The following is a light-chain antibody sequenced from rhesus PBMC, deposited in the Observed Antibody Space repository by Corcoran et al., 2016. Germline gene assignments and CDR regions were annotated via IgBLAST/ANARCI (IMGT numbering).Light chain of an antibody. Sequence: DIQMSQSPSSLSASVGDRVTITCRASQGISSYLNWYQQKPGKAPKLLIYYAKRLESGVPSRCGCSGSGTDFTLTISSLQPEDVATYYCQQYNSLPWTFGQGTKVEIK. CDR1: QGISSY. V-gene: IGKV1-32*01. CDR3: QQYNSLPWT. CDR2: YAK. J-gene: IGKJ1*01.